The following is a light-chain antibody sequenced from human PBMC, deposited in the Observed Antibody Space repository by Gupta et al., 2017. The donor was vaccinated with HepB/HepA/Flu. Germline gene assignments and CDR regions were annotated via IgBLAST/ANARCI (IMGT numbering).Light chain of an antibody. CDR3: QQHDSTPPLS. CDR1: QSVLHSSNNKNY. CDR2: WAS. Sequence: DFVMTQSPDSLAVSLGERATINCKSSQSVLHSSNNKNYLAWYQQKAGQPPKLLFYWASTREAGVPDRFSGSGWGTDVTITISRRQEEDVAVYFCQQHDSTPPLSFGGGTKVEIK. V-gene: IGKV4-1*01. J-gene: IGKJ4*01.